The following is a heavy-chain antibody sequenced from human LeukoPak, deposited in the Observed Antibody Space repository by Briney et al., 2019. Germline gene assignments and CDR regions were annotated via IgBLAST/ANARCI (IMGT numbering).Heavy chain of an antibody. CDR1: GGSISSYY. D-gene: IGHD5-18*01. V-gene: IGHV4-59*01. J-gene: IGHJ3*02. CDR3: AVEMLWYNAFDI. CDR2: IYYSGST. Sequence: SETLSLTCTVSGGSISSYYWSWIRQPPGKGLEWIGYIYYSGSTNYNPSLKSRVTISVDTSKNQFSLKLSSVTAADTAVYYCAVEMLWYNAFDICGQGTMVTVSS.